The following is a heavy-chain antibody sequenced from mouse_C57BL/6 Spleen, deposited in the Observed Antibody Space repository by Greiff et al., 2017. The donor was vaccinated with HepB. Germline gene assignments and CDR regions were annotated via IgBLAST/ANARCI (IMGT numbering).Heavy chain of an antibody. D-gene: IGHD3-2*02. J-gene: IGHJ4*01. CDR1: GFTFSDYG. V-gene: IGHV5-17*01. CDR3: AREATGYYAMDY. Sequence: EVQRVESGGGLVKPGGSLKLSCAASGFTFSDYGMHWVRQAPEKGLEWVAYISSGSSTIYYADTVKGRFTISRDNAKNTLFLQMTSLRSEDTAMYYCAREATGYYAMDYWGQGTSVTVSS. CDR2: ISSGSSTI.